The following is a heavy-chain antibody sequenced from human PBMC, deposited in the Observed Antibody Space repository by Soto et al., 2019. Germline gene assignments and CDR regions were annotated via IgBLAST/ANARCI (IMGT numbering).Heavy chain of an antibody. CDR2: ISSTTNYI. Sequence: GGSLSLSCAASGFTFTRYSMNWVRQAPGKGLEWVSSISSTTNYIYYADSMKGRFTVSRDNAKNSVYLEMNSLSAEDTAVYYCARESEDLTSNFDYWGQGTLVTVSS. V-gene: IGHV3-21*01. CDR3: ARESEDLTSNFDY. J-gene: IGHJ4*02. CDR1: GFTFTRYS.